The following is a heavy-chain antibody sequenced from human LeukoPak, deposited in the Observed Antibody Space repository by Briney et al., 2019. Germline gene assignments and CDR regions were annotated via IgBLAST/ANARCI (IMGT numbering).Heavy chain of an antibody. CDR3: ASALLWFGEFRGMDV. CDR1: GGSISRGGYY. V-gene: IGHV4-31*03. J-gene: IGHJ6*02. Sequence: PSGTLSLTCTVSGGSISRGGYYWRWIRQHPGKGMEWIGYIYDSGSTYYNPSVKSRVTISVATSKNQFSLKLRSVTAADTAVYYCASALLWFGEFRGMDVWSQGTTVTVYS. D-gene: IGHD3-10*01. CDR2: IYDSGST.